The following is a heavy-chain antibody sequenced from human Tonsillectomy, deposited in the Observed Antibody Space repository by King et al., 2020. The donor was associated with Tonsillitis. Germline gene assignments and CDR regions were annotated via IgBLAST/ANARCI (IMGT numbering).Heavy chain of an antibody. CDR1: GFTFSNFG. CDR3: ARDPADYGFWSGHTGDGMDV. J-gene: IGHJ6*02. D-gene: IGHD3-3*01. V-gene: IGHV3-33*01. CDR2: IYYDGSNK. Sequence: VQLVESGGGVVQPGRSLTLSCAASGFTFSNFGMHWVRQAPGKGLEWVALIYYDGSNKYYADSVKGRFTMSRDNSKNTLFLQMNSLRAEDTAVYYCARDPADYGFWSGHTGDGMDVWDQGTTVTVSS.